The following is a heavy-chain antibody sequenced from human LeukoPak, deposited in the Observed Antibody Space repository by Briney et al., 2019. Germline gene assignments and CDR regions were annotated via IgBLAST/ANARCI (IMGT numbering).Heavy chain of an antibody. Sequence: GGSLRLSCAASGFTVSNAWMSWVRQAPGKGLEWVGRIKSKTDGGTTDYAAPVKGRFTISRDDSKNTLYLQMNSLKTEDTAVYYCTTRVYGDYPYYYYYMDVWGKGTTVTVSS. CDR1: GFTVSNAW. D-gene: IGHD4-17*01. V-gene: IGHV3-15*01. CDR3: TTRVYGDYPYYYYYMDV. CDR2: IKSKTDGGTT. J-gene: IGHJ6*03.